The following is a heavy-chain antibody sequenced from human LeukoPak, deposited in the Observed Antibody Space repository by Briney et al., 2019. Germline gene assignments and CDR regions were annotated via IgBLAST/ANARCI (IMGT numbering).Heavy chain of an antibody. CDR1: GFTFSSYS. D-gene: IGHD5-18*01. CDR2: ISSSGSNI. V-gene: IGHV3-48*04. Sequence: PGGSLRLSCAASGFTFSSYSMNWVRQAPGKGLEWVSYISSSGSNIYYADSVKGRFTISRDNAKNSLYLQMNSLRVEDTAVYYCARSHTAMVGDYWGQGTLVTVSS. CDR3: ARSHTAMVGDY. J-gene: IGHJ4*02.